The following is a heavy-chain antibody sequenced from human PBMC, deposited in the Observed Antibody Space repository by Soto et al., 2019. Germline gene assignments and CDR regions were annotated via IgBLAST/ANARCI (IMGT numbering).Heavy chain of an antibody. CDR3: AKDRWGSVTTSDFDY. V-gene: IGHV3-23*01. CDR2: ISAGGAGT. CDR1: GFTFSSYA. J-gene: IGHJ4*02. Sequence: GGSLRLSCAASGFTFSSYAMSWVRQAPGKGLEWVSSISAGGAGTYYADSVKGRFTISRDNSKNTLYLQMNSLRAEDTAIYYCAKDRWGSVTTSDFDYWGQGTLVTVSS. D-gene: IGHD4-17*01.